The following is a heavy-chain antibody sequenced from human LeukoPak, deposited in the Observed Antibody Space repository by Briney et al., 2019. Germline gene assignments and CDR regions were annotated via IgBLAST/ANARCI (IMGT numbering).Heavy chain of an antibody. D-gene: IGHD3-3*01. V-gene: IGHV4-59*01. CDR3: ARVQADTIFGVVSPFDY. Sequence: SETLSLTCTVSGGPISSYYWSWIRQPPGKGLEWIGYIYYSGSTNYNPSLKSRVTISVDTSKNQFSLKLSSVTAADTAVYYCARVQADTIFGVVSPFDYWGQGTLVTVSS. CDR2: IYYSGST. CDR1: GGPISSYY. J-gene: IGHJ4*02.